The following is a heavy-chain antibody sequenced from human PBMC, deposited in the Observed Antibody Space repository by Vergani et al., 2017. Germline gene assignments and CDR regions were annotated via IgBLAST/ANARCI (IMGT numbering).Heavy chain of an antibody. CDR3: AAVSPRYYDFWSGYPDYYMDV. V-gene: IGHV1-8*01. CDR2: INPKTGYT. J-gene: IGHJ6*03. CDR1: GYTFTSYD. D-gene: IGHD3-3*01. Sequence: QVQLVQSGAEVKKPGASLRVSCKASGYTFTSYDINWVRQAAGQGLEWMGYINPKTGYTGYGQKFEGRVSITRNTSITTVYMEVSTLRDEDTAVYYCAAVSPRYYDFWSGYPDYYMDVWGKGTTVTVSS.